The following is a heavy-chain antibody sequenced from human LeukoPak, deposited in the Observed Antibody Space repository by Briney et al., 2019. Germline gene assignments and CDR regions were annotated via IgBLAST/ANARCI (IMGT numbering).Heavy chain of an antibody. D-gene: IGHD2-15*01. CDR2: ISYDGSNK. CDR3: ARVASAVVVAATPYYFDY. V-gene: IGHV3-30*04. J-gene: IGHJ4*02. Sequence: GGSLRLSCAASGFTFSSYAMHWVRQAPGEGLEWVAVISYDGSNKYYADSVKGRFTISRDNSKNTLYLQMNSLRAEDTAVYYCARVASAVVVAATPYYFDYWGQGTLVTVSS. CDR1: GFTFSSYA.